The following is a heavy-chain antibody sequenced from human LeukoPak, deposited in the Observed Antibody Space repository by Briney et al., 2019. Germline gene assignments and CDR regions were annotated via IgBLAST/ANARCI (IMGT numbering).Heavy chain of an antibody. CDR1: GYTFTSYG. Sequence: VASVKVSCKASGYTFTSYGISWVRQAPGQGLEWMGWISAYNGNTNYAQKLQGRVTMTRNTSISTAYMELSSLRSEDTAVYYCARCVKPYSSGCFDAFDIWGQGTMVTVSS. CDR3: ARCVKPYSSGCFDAFDI. J-gene: IGHJ3*02. V-gene: IGHV1-18*01. D-gene: IGHD6-19*01. CDR2: ISAYNGNT.